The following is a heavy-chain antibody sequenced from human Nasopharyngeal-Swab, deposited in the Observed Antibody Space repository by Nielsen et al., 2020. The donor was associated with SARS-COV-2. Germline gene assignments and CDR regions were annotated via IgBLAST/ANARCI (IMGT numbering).Heavy chain of an antibody. CDR3: TRGPGKYSSSWYTDY. D-gene: IGHD6-13*01. V-gene: IGHV3-49*02. CDR2: IRSKAYGGTT. J-gene: IGHJ4*02. Sequence: WIRQHPGKGLEWVGFIRSKAYGGTTEYAASVKGRFTISRDDSKSIAYLQMNSLKTEDTAVYYCTRGPGKYSSSWYTDYWGQGTLVTVSS.